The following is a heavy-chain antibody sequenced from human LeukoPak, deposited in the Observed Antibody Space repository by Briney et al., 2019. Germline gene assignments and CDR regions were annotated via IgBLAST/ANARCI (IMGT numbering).Heavy chain of an antibody. V-gene: IGHV4-39*07. D-gene: IGHD3-22*01. CDR1: GGSISSSSYY. Sequence: PSETLSLTCTVSGGSISSSSYYWGWIRQPPGKGLEWIGSIYYSGSTYYNPSLKSRVTISVDTSKNQFSLKLSSVTAADTAVYYCARAYYYDSSGYYYKYWGQGTLVTVSS. J-gene: IGHJ4*02. CDR3: ARAYYYDSSGYYYKY. CDR2: IYYSGST.